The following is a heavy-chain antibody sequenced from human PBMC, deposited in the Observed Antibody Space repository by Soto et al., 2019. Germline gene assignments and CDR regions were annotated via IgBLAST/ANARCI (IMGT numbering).Heavy chain of an antibody. CDR3: ASQNDSSGYFDY. J-gene: IGHJ4*01. Sequence: SETLSLTCTVSGGSISSYYWSWIRQPPGKGLEWIGYIYYSGSTNYNPSLKSRVTISVDTSKNQFSLKLSSVTAADTAVYYCASQNDSSGYFDYWGQGTLVTVSS. CDR2: IYYSGST. D-gene: IGHD3-22*01. V-gene: IGHV4-59*01. CDR1: GGSISSYY.